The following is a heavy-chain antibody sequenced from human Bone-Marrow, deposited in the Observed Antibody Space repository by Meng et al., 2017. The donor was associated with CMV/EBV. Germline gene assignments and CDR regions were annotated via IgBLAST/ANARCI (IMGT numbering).Heavy chain of an antibody. Sequence: GESLKISCVASGFTFSSYCMNWVRQAPGKGLEWVSYISGSGSNVHYADSVKGRFTISRDNAKNSLYLQMNSLRAEDTAVYYCAREMRDIVVVPAEGLYYYYGMDVWGQGTTVTVSS. J-gene: IGHJ6*02. CDR3: AREMRDIVVVPAEGLYYYYGMDV. D-gene: IGHD2-2*01. CDR1: GFTFSSYC. V-gene: IGHV3-48*04. CDR2: ISGSGSNV.